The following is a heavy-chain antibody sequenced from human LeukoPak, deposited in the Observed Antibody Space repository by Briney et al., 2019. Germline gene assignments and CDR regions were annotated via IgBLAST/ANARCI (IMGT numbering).Heavy chain of an antibody. CDR2: IIPILGIA. J-gene: IGHJ3*02. Sequence: SVKVSCKASGGTFSSYAISWVRQAPGQGLEWMGRIIPILGIANYAQKFQGRVTITADKSTSTAYMELSSLRSEDTAVYYCARDHGVFPGAFDIWGQGTMVTVSS. CDR3: ARDHGVFPGAFDI. CDR1: GGTFSSYA. D-gene: IGHD3-3*01. V-gene: IGHV1-69*04.